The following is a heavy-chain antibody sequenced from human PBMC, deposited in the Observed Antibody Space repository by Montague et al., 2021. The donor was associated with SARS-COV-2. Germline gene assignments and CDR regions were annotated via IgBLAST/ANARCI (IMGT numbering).Heavy chain of an antibody. J-gene: IGHJ4*02. V-gene: IGHV3-30-3*01. CDR2: ISFDGTNK. Sequence: SLRLSCAASGFTFTSYAMHWVRQAPGKGLEWVAVISFDGTNKYYTGSVKGRFTISRDNSKNTLYLQMHSVRPEDTAVYYCARDQGGYSYNDYWGQGTLVTASS. D-gene: IGHD5-18*01. CDR3: ARDQGGYSYNDY. CDR1: GFTFTSYA.